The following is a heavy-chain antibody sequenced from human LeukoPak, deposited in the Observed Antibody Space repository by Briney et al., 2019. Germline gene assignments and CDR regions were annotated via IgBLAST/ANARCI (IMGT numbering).Heavy chain of an antibody. Sequence: GESLKISCKGSGYKFTSNWIGWVRPMPGKGLEWMGIIHPSDSDTRYSPSFQGQVTISADKSISTAYLQWSSLKASDTAMYYCARHETGPFFDYWGQGTLVTVSS. CDR3: ARHETGPFFDY. CDR2: IHPSDSDT. D-gene: IGHD3-10*01. CDR1: GYKFTSNW. V-gene: IGHV5-51*01. J-gene: IGHJ4*02.